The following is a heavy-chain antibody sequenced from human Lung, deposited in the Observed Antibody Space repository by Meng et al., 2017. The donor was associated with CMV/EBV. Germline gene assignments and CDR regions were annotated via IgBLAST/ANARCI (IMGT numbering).Heavy chain of an antibody. Sequence: LSCTVSGGSISSSSYYWGWIRQPPGKGLEWIGSIYYSGSTYYNPSLKSRVTISVDTSKNQFSLKLSSVTAADTAVYYCASTEDYYDSSGDDYWGQGTLVTVSS. CDR3: ASTEDYYDSSGDDY. CDR1: GGSISSSSYY. J-gene: IGHJ4*02. V-gene: IGHV4-39*01. CDR2: IYYSGST. D-gene: IGHD3-22*01.